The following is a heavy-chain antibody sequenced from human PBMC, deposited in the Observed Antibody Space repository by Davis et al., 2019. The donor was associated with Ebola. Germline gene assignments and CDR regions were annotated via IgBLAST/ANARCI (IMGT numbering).Heavy chain of an antibody. CDR3: ARSVAPNLAFY. D-gene: IGHD4-23*01. J-gene: IGHJ4*02. CDR2: ITSSGGST. Sequence: GGSLRLSCAASGFTFSSYAMTWARQVPGKGLEWVSAITSSGGSTYYGDSVKGRFTISRDNSKNTLYLQMNSLRGEDTAVYYCARSVAPNLAFYWGQGTLVTVSS. V-gene: IGHV3-23*01. CDR1: GFTFSSYA.